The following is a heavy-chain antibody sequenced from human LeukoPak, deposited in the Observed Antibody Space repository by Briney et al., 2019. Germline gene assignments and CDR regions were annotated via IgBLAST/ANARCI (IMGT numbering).Heavy chain of an antibody. CDR3: GRETDFGVVTN. Sequence: PSQTLSLTCALSGESVSSNSAAWVWLRQSPSRGLEWLGRTYYRSQQWYSDYAPSVKGRITINADTSQNQFSLHLNSVTPEDTAVYYCGRETDFGVVTNWGQGTLVTVSS. J-gene: IGHJ4*02. V-gene: IGHV6-1*01. CDR1: GESVSSNSAA. CDR2: TYYRSQQWYS. D-gene: IGHD3-3*01.